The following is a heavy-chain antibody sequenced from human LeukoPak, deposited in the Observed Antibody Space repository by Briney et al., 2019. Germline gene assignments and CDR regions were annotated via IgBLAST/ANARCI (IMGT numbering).Heavy chain of an antibody. CDR3: ARQWLD. D-gene: IGHD6-19*01. V-gene: IGHV3-53*01. CDR2: IYSGGTT. Sequence: GGSLRLSCAASGFTVSSNYMSWVRQAPGKGLEWVSGIYSGGTTYYADSVRGRFTISRDTSKNALYLQMNSLRAEDTAVYYCARQWLDWGQGTLVTVSS. CDR1: GFTVSSNY. J-gene: IGHJ4*02.